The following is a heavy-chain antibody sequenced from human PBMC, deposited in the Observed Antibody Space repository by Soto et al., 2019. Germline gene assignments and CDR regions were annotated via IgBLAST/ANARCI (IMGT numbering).Heavy chain of an antibody. J-gene: IGHJ6*02. D-gene: IGHD2-2*02. V-gene: IGHV5-51*01. Sequence: PGESLKISCQGSGYSFTSYWIGWVRQMPGKGLEWMGIIYPGDSDTRYRPSFQGQVTISADKAISTAYLQWSSLKASDTAMYYCARQVGYCSSTSCYMDYYGMDVWGQGTTVTVSS. CDR3: ARQVGYCSSTSCYMDYYGMDV. CDR2: IYPGDSDT. CDR1: GYSFTSYW.